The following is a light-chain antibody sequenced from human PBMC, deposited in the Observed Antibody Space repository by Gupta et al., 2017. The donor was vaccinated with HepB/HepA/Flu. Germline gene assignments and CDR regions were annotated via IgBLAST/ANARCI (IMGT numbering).Light chain of an antibody. CDR2: DVS. CDR1: SSDVGGYDY. CDR3: SSYTSSRTVV. J-gene: IGLJ2*01. V-gene: IGLV2-14*03. Sequence: SALPQPASLSWSPCPSITISCTGTSSDVGGYDYVSGYQQHPCKAPKLMIYDVSKRPVWVASRFSVSKPGNPASLTIYGLLEEDGADYYCSSYTSSRTVVVGGGTKLTVL.